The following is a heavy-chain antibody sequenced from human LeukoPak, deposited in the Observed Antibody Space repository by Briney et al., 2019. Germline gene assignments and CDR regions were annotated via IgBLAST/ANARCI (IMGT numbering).Heavy chain of an antibody. J-gene: IGHJ1*01. CDR3: ARDHDLTGTYEYLKY. D-gene: IGHD7-27*01. CDR2: IIPIIGTG. CDR1: GGSFNTYA. V-gene: IGHV1-69*06. Sequence: GASVKVSCKASGGSFNTYAISWVRQAPGQGLEWMGGIIPIIGTGNYAQKFRGRVLVTADKSTSTAYMELSSLRSGDTAVYYCARDHDLTGTYEYLKYWGQGTLVSVSS.